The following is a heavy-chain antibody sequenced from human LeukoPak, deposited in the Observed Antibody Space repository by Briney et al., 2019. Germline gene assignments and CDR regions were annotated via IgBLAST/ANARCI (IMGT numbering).Heavy chain of an antibody. D-gene: IGHD6-13*01. CDR1: GFTFSSYG. CDR3: ARTSSSWYFDY. J-gene: IGHJ4*02. V-gene: IGHV3-33*01. CDR2: IWYDGSNK. Sequence: GGSLRLSCAASGFTFSSYGMHWVRQAPGKGLQWVAVIWYDGSNKYYADSVKGRFTISRDNSKNTLYLQMNSLRAEDTAVYYCARTSSSWYFDYWGQGTLVTVSS.